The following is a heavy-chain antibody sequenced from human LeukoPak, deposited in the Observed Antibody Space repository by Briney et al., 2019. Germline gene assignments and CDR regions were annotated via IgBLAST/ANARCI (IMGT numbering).Heavy chain of an antibody. V-gene: IGHV4-30-4*08. CDR2: IYYSGST. CDR1: GGSISSDDYY. D-gene: IGHD4-23*01. Sequence: SQTLSLTCTVSGGSISSDDYYWSWIRQPPGKGLEWIGYIYYSGSTYYNPSLKSRVTISVDTSKNQFSLKLSSVTAADTAVYYCARASPGGNSPDYWGQGTLVTVSS. CDR3: ARASPGGNSPDY. J-gene: IGHJ4*02.